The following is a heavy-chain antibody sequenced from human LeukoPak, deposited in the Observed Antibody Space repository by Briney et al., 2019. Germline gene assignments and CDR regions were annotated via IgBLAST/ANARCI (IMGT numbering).Heavy chain of an antibody. V-gene: IGHV3-74*01. J-gene: IGHJ4*02. D-gene: IGHD3-3*01. Sequence: PGGSLRLSCAASGFTFSSSWMHWVRHAPGKGLVWVSRINSDGSSTNYADSVKGRFTISRDNAQNTLYLQMNSLRAEDTAVYYCAREGRGGYYGFDYWGRGTLVTVSS. CDR1: GFTFSSSW. CDR2: INSDGSST. CDR3: AREGRGGYYGFDY.